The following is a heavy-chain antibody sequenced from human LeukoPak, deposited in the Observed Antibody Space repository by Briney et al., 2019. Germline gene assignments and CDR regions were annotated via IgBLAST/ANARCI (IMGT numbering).Heavy chain of an antibody. J-gene: IGHJ2*01. CDR1: GFTFSSYG. V-gene: IGHV3-30*18. CDR3: AKDRRVGDGSHGSNHLDL. CDR2: ISYDGSDK. Sequence: GESLRLSCAVSGFTFSSYGMHCVRQAPGKGLECVVLISYDGSDKYYADSEKGRFTISKDNSKNTLYLQMNRLSAEDRVVFYGAKDRRVGDGSHGSNHLDLWGQGTLVTVSS. D-gene: IGHD1-14*01.